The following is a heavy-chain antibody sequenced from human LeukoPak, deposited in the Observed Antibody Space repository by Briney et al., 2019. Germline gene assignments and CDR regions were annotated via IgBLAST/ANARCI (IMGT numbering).Heavy chain of an antibody. CDR3: ARADYDFWSGYFSPPDV. CDR1: GGSISSSSYY. V-gene: IGHV4-39*01. Sequence: SETLSLTCTFSGGSISSSSYYWGWIRQPPGKGLEWIGSIYYSGSTYYNPSLKSRVTISVDTSKNQFSLKLSSVTAADTAVYYCARADYDFWSGYFSPPDVWGKGTTVTVSS. D-gene: IGHD3-3*01. J-gene: IGHJ6*04. CDR2: IYYSGST.